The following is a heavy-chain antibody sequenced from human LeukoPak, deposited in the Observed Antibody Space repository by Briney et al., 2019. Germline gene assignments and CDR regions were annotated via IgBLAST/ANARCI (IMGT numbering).Heavy chain of an antibody. J-gene: IGHJ4*02. V-gene: IGHV1-2*02. CDR3: ARDKIKYSGSYSAGNY. D-gene: IGHD1-26*01. CDR2: INPNSGGT. Sequence: ASVKVSCKASGYTFTGYYMHWVRQAPGQGLEWMGWINPNSGGTNYAQKLQGRVTMTTDTSTSTAYMELRSLRSDDTAVYYCARDKIKYSGSYSAGNYWGQETLVTVSS. CDR1: GYTFTGYY.